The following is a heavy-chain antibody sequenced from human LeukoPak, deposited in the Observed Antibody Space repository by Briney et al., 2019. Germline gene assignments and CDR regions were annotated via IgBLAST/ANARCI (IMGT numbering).Heavy chain of an antibody. CDR1: GFTFSDYY. V-gene: IGHV3-11*01. D-gene: IGHD5-12*01. J-gene: IGHJ5*02. CDR3: ARVSRRDGYNYGSLDWFDP. CDR2: IGSSGSAI. Sequence: PGGSLRLSCAVSGFTFSDYYMNWIRQAPGKGLEWVSYIGSSGSAIYYADSVKGRFTISRDNAKNSLYLQMNSLRAEDTAVYYCARVSRRDGYNYGSLDWFDPWGQGTLVTVSS.